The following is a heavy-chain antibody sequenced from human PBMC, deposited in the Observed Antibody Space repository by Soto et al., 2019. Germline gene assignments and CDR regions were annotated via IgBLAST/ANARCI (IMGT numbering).Heavy chain of an antibody. CDR2: IIPIFGTA. J-gene: IGHJ6*02. Sequence: QVQLVQSGAEVKKPGSSVKVSCKASGGTFSSYAISWVRQAPGQGLEWMGGIIPIFGTANYAQKFQGRVTITADESTSTAYMELSSLRSEDTAVYYCAREAYGDYVGTGYCMDVWGQGTTVTVSS. V-gene: IGHV1-69*12. CDR3: AREAYGDYVGTGYCMDV. D-gene: IGHD4-17*01. CDR1: GGTFSSYA.